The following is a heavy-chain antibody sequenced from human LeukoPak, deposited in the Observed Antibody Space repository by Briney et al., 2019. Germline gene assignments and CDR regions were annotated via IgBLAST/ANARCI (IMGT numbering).Heavy chain of an antibody. CDR1: GFTFSSYD. J-gene: IGHJ3*02. CDR2: IWYDGSNK. V-gene: IGHV3-33*01. Sequence: PGRSLRLSCAASGFTFSSYDMHWVRQAPGKGLEWVAVIWYDGSNKYYADSVKGRFTISRDNSKNTLYLQMNSLRAEDTAVYYCAMGESYYYDSSGYYQSAFDIWGQGTMVTVSS. D-gene: IGHD3-22*01. CDR3: AMGESYYYDSSGYYQSAFDI.